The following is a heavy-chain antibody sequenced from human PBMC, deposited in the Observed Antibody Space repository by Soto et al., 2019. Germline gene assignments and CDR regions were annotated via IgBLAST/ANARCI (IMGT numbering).Heavy chain of an antibody. CDR1: GGSFSGYY. CDR3: ARGGRYDTTETSNWLDP. D-gene: IGHD3-10*01. Sequence: PSETLSLTCAVYGGSFSGYYWSWIRQPPGKGLEWIGEINHSGSTNYNPSLKSRVTISVDTSKNQFSLKLSSVTAADTAVYYCARGGRYDTTETSNWLDPWGQGTLVTVSS. CDR2: INHSGST. J-gene: IGHJ5*02. V-gene: IGHV4-34*01.